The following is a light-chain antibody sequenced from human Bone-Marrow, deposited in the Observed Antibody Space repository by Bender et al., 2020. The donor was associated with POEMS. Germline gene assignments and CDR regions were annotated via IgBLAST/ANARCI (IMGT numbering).Light chain of an antibody. CDR2: EGT. CDR1: SSDVGSYDL. CDR3: CSYVCRTSFAWV. Sequence: QSALTQPRSVSGSPGQSVTISCTGTSSDVGSYDLVSWYQQHPGRSPKLLIYEGTKRPSGVSPRFSGSKSATTASLTISGLQAEDEADYYCCSYVCRTSFAWVFGGGTKLTVL. V-gene: IGLV2-23*03. J-gene: IGLJ3*02.